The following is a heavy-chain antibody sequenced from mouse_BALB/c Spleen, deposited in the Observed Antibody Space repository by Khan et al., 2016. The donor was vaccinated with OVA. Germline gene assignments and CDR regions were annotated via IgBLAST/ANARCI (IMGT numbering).Heavy chain of an antibody. D-gene: IGHD1-1*01. CDR1: GYTITTDYA. Sequence: VQLQQSGPGLLKPSQSLSLSCTATGYTITTDYAWNWIRQLPRNKLEIMAYIRYSGCTTYNPSLRIRTSITRDTSKNQSYLQLNSVTTEDTATYYCASGGLLRRYPDYFDYWGQGTTLTVSS. V-gene: IGHV3-2*02. CDR3: ASGGLLRRYPDYFDY. J-gene: IGHJ2*01. CDR2: IRYSGCT.